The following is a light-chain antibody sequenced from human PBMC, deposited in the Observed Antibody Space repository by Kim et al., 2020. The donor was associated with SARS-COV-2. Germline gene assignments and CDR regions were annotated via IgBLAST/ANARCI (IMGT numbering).Light chain of an antibody. CDR2: QTS. V-gene: IGKV1-5*03. CDR3: QQYNSYPIT. CDR1: QSFSSW. J-gene: IGKJ5*01. Sequence: DIQMTQSPSTVSASVVDRVTITCRASQSFSSWLAWYQQKPGKAPKLLIYQTSSLQSGVPSRFSGSGSGTEFTLTINSLQPDDFATYYCQQYNSYPITFGQGTRLEIK.